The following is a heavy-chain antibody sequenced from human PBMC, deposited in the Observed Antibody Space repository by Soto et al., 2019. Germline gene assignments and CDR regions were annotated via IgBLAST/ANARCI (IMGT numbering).Heavy chain of an antibody. CDR2: IFSNDEK. CDR3: ARIGEQWLVSSRGYYYGMDV. D-gene: IGHD6-19*01. V-gene: IGHV2-26*01. J-gene: IGHJ6*02. CDR1: GFSLSNARMG. Sequence: QVTLKESGPVLVKPTETLTLTCTVSGFSLSNARMGVSWIRQPPGKALEWLALIFSNDEKSYSTSLKSRLTISKDTSKSQVVLTMTNMDPVDTATYYCARIGEQWLVSSRGYYYGMDVWGQGTTVTVSS.